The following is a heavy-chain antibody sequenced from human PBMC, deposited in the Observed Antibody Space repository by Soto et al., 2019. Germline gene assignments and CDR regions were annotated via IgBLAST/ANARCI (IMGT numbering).Heavy chain of an antibody. D-gene: IGHD3-10*01. CDR1: GGSISSGSYY. CDR2: IYYSGST. V-gene: IGHV4-31*03. CDR3: ARELRFGEDYYGMDV. J-gene: IGHJ6*02. Sequence: SETLSLTCTVSGGSISSGSYYWGWIRQQPGKGLEWIGYIYYSGSTYYNPSLKSRATISVDTSKNQFSLKLSSVTAADTAVYYCARELRFGEDYYGMDVWGQGTTVTVSS.